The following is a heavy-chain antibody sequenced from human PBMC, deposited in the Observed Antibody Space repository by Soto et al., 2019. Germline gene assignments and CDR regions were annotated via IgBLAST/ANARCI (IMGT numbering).Heavy chain of an antibody. CDR3: ARGSDGVWNWFDP. V-gene: IGHV4-30-2*01. D-gene: IGHD2-21*02. CDR1: GGSISSGFYS. Sequence: SETLSLTCAVSGGSISSGFYSWSWIRQPPGQGLEWIGYIYNSGSTYYNPSLMSRVTISVDRSQNHFSLKLTSVTAADTAVYYCARGSDGVWNWFDPWGQGTQVTVSS. CDR2: IYNSGST. J-gene: IGHJ5*02.